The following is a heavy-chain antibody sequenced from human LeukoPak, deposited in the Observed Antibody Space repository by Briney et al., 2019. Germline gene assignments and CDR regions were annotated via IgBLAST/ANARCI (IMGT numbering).Heavy chain of an antibody. CDR1: GYTFTSND. CDR2: INPSGGST. D-gene: IGHD6-13*01. CDR3: ARFASLYSRSWYYAFDI. Sequence: ASVKVSCKASGYTFTSNDIHWVRQAPGQGLEWMGIINPSGGSTSYAQKFQGRVTMTRDTSTSTVYMELSSLRSEDTAVYYCARFASLYSRSWYYAFDIWGLGTMVTVSS. V-gene: IGHV1-46*01. J-gene: IGHJ3*02.